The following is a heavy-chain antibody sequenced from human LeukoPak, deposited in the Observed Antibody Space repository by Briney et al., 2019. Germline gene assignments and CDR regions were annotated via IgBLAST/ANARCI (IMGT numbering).Heavy chain of an antibody. CDR3: ARVGCSSTSCYNDYYYYRDV. D-gene: IGHD2-2*02. CDR2: IKSDGSST. CDR1: GFTFSSYW. V-gene: IGHV3-74*01. J-gene: IGHJ6*03. Sequence: GGSLRLSCAASGFTFSSYWMHWVRQAPGKGLVWVSRIKSDGSSTIYADSVKGRFTISRDNAKNTLYLQMNSLRSEDTAVYYCARVGCSSTSCYNDYYYYRDVWGKGTTVTVSS.